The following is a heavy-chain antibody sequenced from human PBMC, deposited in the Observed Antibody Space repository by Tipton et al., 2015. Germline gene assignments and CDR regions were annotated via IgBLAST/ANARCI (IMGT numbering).Heavy chain of an antibody. CDR1: GGSVSAYY. CDR2: IYHSGST. Sequence: TLSLTCTVSGGSVSAYYWSWIRQPPGKGLEWIGYIYHSGSTNYNPSVKSRVTISIDTPKNQFSLKLNSVTAADTAVYYCASGYRSNGPFDYWGQGTLVTVSS. J-gene: IGHJ4*02. CDR3: ASGYRSNGPFDY. V-gene: IGHV4-59*02. D-gene: IGHD6-13*01.